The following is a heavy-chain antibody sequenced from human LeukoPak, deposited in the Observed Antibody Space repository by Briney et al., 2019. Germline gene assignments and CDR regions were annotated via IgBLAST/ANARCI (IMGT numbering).Heavy chain of an antibody. CDR3: ATDLRVGVCYN. CDR2: ISSSSSYI. V-gene: IGHV3-21*01. D-gene: IGHD2-8*01. Sequence: GGSLRLSCAASGFTFSSYSMNWVRQAPGKGLEWVSSISSSSSYIYYADSVKGRFTISRDNAKNSLYLQMNSLRAEDTAVYYCATDLRVGVCYNWGPGTLVAVSS. J-gene: IGHJ4*02. CDR1: GFTFSSYS.